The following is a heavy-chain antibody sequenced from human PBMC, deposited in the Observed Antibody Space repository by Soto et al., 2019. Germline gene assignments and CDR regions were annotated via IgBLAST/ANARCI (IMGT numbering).Heavy chain of an antibody. Sequence: GGSLRLSCTASGFTFGDYAMSWVRQAPGKGLEWVGFIRSKAYGGTTEYAASVKGRFTISRDDSKSIAYLQMNSLKTEDTAVYYCTSSKQLDYYYYGMDVWGQGTTATVSS. V-gene: IGHV3-49*04. J-gene: IGHJ6*02. CDR1: GFTFGDYA. CDR2: IRSKAYGGTT. D-gene: IGHD6-13*01. CDR3: TSSKQLDYYYYGMDV.